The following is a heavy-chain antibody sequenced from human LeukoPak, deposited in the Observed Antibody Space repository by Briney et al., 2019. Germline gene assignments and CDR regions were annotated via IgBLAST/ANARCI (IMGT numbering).Heavy chain of an antibody. CDR2: INEDGGGR. CDR1: GFTFSTYW. D-gene: IGHD6-13*01. V-gene: IGHV3-7*01. J-gene: IGHJ4*02. Sequence: GGSLRLSCAASGFTFSTYWMTWVRQAPGKGLEWVANINEDGGGRYYVDSVEGRFTISRDNAKNSVHLQMNSLRAEDTAVYYCARDLAAAGDYWGQGTLVTVSS. CDR3: ARDLAAAGDY.